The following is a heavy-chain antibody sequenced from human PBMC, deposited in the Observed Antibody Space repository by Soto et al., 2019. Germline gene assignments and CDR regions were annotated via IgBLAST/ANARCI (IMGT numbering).Heavy chain of an antibody. CDR3: VRIRYQLPSSVIWLGP. Sequence: SETLSLTCAVYGGFLSESYWTWIRHPPGKGLEWIGEINHVGGTNYNPSLKSRVTMSVDTSQNQFSLRLLSVTAAATAMYFCVRIRYQLPSSVIWLGPWGQGTTVTVS. J-gene: IGHJ5*02. CDR2: INHVGGT. V-gene: IGHV4-34*01. CDR1: GGFLSESY. D-gene: IGHD3-16*01.